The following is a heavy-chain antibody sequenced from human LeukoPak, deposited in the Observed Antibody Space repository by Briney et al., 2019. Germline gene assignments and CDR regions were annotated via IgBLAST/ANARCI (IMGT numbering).Heavy chain of an antibody. CDR3: AKDNEEMAGPLPGGY. Sequence: GSLRLSCAASGFTFSSYWMHWVRQAPGKGLEWVSAISGSGGSTYYADSVKGRFTISRDNSKNTLYLQMNSLRAEDTAVYYCAKDNEEMAGPLPGGYWGQGTLVTVSS. J-gene: IGHJ4*02. V-gene: IGHV3-23*01. D-gene: IGHD6-19*01. CDR1: GFTFSSYW. CDR2: ISGSGGST.